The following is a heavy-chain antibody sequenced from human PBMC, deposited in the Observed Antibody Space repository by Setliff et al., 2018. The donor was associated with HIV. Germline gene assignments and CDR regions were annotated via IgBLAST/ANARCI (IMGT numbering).Heavy chain of an antibody. Sequence: SSETLSLTCSVSGAFITSGIYYWAWIRQPAGKGLEFIGRVYFSGSTNYNPSLKSRVTISLDTSKNRFSLNLRSVTAADTAVYYCARGFGSLDPWGKGTLVTVSS. D-gene: IGHD1-26*01. J-gene: IGHJ5*02. CDR2: VYFSGST. CDR3: ARGFGSLDP. CDR1: GAFITSGIYY. V-gene: IGHV4-61*02.